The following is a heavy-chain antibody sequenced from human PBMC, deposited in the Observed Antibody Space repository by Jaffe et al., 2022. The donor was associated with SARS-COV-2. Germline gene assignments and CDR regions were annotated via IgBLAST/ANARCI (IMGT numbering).Heavy chain of an antibody. CDR1: GFTCSSYA. CDR2: ISYDGSNK. V-gene: IGHV3-30*04. CDR3: ARDPQGGSGWKYFQH. D-gene: IGHD6-19*01. J-gene: IGHJ1*01. Sequence: QVQLVESGGGVVQPGRSLRLSCAASGFTCSSYAMHWVRQAPGKGLEWVAVISYDGSNKYYADSVKGRFTISRDNSKNTLYLQMNSLRAEDTAVYYCARDPQGGSGWKYFQHWGQGTLVTVSS.